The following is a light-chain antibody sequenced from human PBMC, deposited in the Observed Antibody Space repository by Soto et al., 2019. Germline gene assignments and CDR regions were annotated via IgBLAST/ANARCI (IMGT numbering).Light chain of an antibody. CDR2: GAS. CDR3: QHSYANPRT. CDR1: QNIGIY. Sequence: DIPLTQSPSSLSASVGDRGTITCRASQNIGIYLNWYHQKAGKAPKLLVFGASTLQSGVPPRFSGSGSGTEFTLSIGSLQPEDFATYYCQHSYANPRTFGQGTKVDIK. J-gene: IGKJ1*01. V-gene: IGKV1-39*01.